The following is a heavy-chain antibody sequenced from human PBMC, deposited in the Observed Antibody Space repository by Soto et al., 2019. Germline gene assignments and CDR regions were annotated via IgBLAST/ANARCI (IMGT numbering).Heavy chain of an antibody. CDR3: ARGREGVYGDYFRSYFDY. J-gene: IGHJ4*02. Sequence: RRLSCAASGFLFSSSAMHWVRQAPGKGLECVAIIWHDGSTPQYGDSVKGRFIISRDNSNNTLYLQMSGLRADDTAIYYCARGREGVYGDYFRSYFDYWGQGSLVTVSS. V-gene: IGHV3-33*01. CDR2: IWHDGSTP. D-gene: IGHD4-17*01. CDR1: GFLFSSSA.